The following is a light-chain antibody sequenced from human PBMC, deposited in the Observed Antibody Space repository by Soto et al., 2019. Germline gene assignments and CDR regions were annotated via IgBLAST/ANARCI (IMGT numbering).Light chain of an antibody. CDR2: EVS. V-gene: IGLV2-23*02. Sequence: QSALTQPASVSGSPGQSIIISCTGTSSDVGSYNFVSWYQQHPGKAPKLMIYEVSKRPSGVSYRFSGSKSGNTASLTISGLQPEDEADYYCCSYAGNSGVFGGGTKLTVL. CDR3: CSYAGNSGV. CDR1: SSDVGSYNF. J-gene: IGLJ3*02.